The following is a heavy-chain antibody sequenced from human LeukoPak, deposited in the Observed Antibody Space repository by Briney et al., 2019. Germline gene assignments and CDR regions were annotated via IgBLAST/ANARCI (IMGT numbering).Heavy chain of an antibody. V-gene: IGHV4-59*01. CDR2: IYYSGST. D-gene: IGHD1-26*01. Sequence: PSETLSLTCTVSGGSLSNYYWSWIRQPPGKGLEWIGYIYYSGSTSYNPSLNSRVTISVDTSKKQFSLELTSVTAADTAVYYCARWGGISPIDYWGQGILVTVSS. CDR3: ARWGGISPIDY. J-gene: IGHJ4*02. CDR1: GGSLSNYY.